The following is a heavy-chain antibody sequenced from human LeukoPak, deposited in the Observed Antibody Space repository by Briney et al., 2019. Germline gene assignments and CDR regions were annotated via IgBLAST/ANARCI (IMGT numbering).Heavy chain of an antibody. CDR2: ISYDGSNK. CDR1: GFTFSSYA. CDR3: ARVGPTPGAYGGNSEYYGMDV. Sequence: GGSLRLSCAASGFTFSSYAMHWVRQAPGKGLEWVAVISYDGSNKYHADSVKGRFTISRDNSKNTLYLQMNSLRAEDTAVYYCARVGPTPGAYGGNSEYYGMDVWGQGTTVTVSS. J-gene: IGHJ6*02. V-gene: IGHV3-30-3*01. D-gene: IGHD4-23*01.